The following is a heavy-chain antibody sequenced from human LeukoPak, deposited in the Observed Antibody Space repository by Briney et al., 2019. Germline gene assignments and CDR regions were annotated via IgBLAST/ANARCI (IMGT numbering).Heavy chain of an antibody. J-gene: IGHJ3*01. V-gene: IGHV4-39*01. CDR3: ARHAWGLNAFDV. CDR2: IYFSGTT. D-gene: IGHD3-16*01. Sequence: SETLSLTCTVSSASISSTNYNWGCLRQPPGKGRGWIGNIYFSGTTYYNPSLKSRVIISVDTSKSQFSLKLNSVTAADTAVYYCARHAWGLNAFDVWGRGTMVIVSS. CDR1: SASISSTNYN.